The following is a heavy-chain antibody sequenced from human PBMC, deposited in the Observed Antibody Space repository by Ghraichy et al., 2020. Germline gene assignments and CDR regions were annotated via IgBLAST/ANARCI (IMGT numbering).Heavy chain of an antibody. J-gene: IGHJ4*02. Sequence: SETLSLTCTVSGGSISSSSYYWGWIRQPPGKGLEWIGSIYYSGSTYYNPSLKSRVTISVDTSKNQFSLKLSSVTAADTAVYYCARRYYYDSSGYYSGWGQGTLVTVSS. D-gene: IGHD3-22*01. CDR3: ARRYYYDSSGYYSG. CDR1: GGSISSSSYY. V-gene: IGHV4-39*07. CDR2: IYYSGST.